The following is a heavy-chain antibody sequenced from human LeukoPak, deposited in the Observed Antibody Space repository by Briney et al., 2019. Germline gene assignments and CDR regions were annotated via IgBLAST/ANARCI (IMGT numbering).Heavy chain of an antibody. D-gene: IGHD1-26*01. J-gene: IGHJ3*02. CDR3: ARGLVGLTPHAGVFQI. Sequence: SETLSGTCIVSGGSFSSSYWSWIRQPPGKGLEWIAYIYSNGNTNSNPSLKSRVTIAVDTSQSQFSLKLSSVTAADTAVYYCARGLVGLTPHAGVFQIWGQGTKVTVSS. CDR2: IYSNGNT. V-gene: IGHV4-59*13. CDR1: GGSFSSSY.